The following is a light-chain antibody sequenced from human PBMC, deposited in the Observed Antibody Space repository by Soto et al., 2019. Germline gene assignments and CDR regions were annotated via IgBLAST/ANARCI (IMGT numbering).Light chain of an antibody. CDR2: DAS. Sequence: IVLTQSPATLSLSPGDRATLSCRASQSVSSYLAWYQQKPGQAPRLPIYDASNRATGIPARFSGSGSGTDFTLTISSLEPEDFAGYYCQQRSNWLFTFGPGTKVDIK. CDR3: QQRSNWLFT. V-gene: IGKV3-11*01. J-gene: IGKJ3*01. CDR1: QSVSSY.